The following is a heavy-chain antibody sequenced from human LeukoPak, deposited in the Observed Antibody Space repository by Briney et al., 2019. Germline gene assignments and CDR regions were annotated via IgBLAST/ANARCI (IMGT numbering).Heavy chain of an antibody. Sequence: VASVKVSCKASGYTFINYGISWVRQAPGQGLEWMGWIYPYTGNTNYAQMVQGRVTMTTDTSTRTAYMELTSLTSDDTAVYYCARGGQQLVWFDPWGQGTLVTVSS. CDR3: ARGGQQLVWFDP. V-gene: IGHV1-18*01. CDR1: GYTFINYG. J-gene: IGHJ5*02. CDR2: IYPYTGNT. D-gene: IGHD6-13*01.